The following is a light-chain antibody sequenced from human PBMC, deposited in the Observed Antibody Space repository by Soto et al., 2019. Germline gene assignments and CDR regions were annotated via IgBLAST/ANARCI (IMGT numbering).Light chain of an antibody. CDR1: SGSIASNY. CDR2: EDN. J-gene: IGLJ3*02. Sequence: NFMLTQPHSVSVSPGKTVIISCTRSSGSIASNYVQWYQQRPGSSPTTVIYEDNQTPSGVPDRFSGSIDSSSNSASLTISSLETEDEADYFCQSYDATTQVFGGGTKLTVL. CDR3: QSYDATTQV. V-gene: IGLV6-57*01.